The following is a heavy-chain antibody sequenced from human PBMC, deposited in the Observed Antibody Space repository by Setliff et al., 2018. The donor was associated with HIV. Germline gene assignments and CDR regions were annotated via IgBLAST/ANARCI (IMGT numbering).Heavy chain of an antibody. CDR2: IHYSGAT. CDR3: ARHSPNVGVRGDAFDI. D-gene: IGHD2-8*01. J-gene: IGHJ3*02. CDR1: GGSISSHY. V-gene: IGHV4-59*08. Sequence: SETLSLTCTVSGGSISSHYWIWIRQPPGKGLEWIGYIHYSGATNYNHSLKSRVTISLDTSRTQFSLRLSSVTAADTAVYYCARHSPNVGVRGDAFDIWGQGTVVTVSS.